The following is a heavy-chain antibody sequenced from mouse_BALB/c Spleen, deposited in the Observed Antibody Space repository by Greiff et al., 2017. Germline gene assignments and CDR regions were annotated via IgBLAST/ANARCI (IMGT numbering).Heavy chain of an antibody. V-gene: IGHV14-4*02. CDR1: GFNIKDYY. Sequence: EVQLQESGAELVRSGASVKLSCTASGFNIKDYYMHWVKQRPEQGLEWIGWIDPENGDTEYAPKFQGKATMTVDTSSNTAYLQLSSLTSEDTAVYYCSALLLTRGFAYWGQGTLVTVSA. J-gene: IGHJ3*01. D-gene: IGHD2-12*01. CDR3: SALLLTRGFAY. CDR2: IDPENGDT.